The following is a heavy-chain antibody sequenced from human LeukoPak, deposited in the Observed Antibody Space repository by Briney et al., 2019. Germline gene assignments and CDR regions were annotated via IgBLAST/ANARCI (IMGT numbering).Heavy chain of an antibody. J-gene: IGHJ3*01. V-gene: IGHV1-18*01. Sequence: ASVKVSCKXSGYTFTNYGIIWVRQAPGQGLEWMGWVSAYNGNTNYAQKVRDRVTMTTDTSTTTSYMELRSLRSDDTAVYYCARGSLCGGTYYTPGKSCAFDFWGQGTVVTVSS. CDR1: GYTFTNYG. CDR3: ARGSLCGGTYYTPGKSCAFDF. D-gene: IGHD1-26*01. CDR2: VSAYNGNT.